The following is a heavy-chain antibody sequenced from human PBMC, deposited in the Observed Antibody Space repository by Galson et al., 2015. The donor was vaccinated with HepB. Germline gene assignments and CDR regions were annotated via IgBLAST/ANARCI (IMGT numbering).Heavy chain of an antibody. J-gene: IGHJ4*02. CDR1: GGLMSPNS. CDR3: ARAKYTFGLASNFDS. CDR2: IYYSGTS. V-gene: IGHV4-59*01. D-gene: IGHD3/OR15-3a*01. Sequence: LSLTCSVSGGLMSPNSWNWIRQPPGKGLEWIGYIYYSGTSSYNPSLKSRVTMSRDTSKNSFSLRLSSVTAADAAVYYCARAKYTFGLASNFDSWGQGTLVTVSS.